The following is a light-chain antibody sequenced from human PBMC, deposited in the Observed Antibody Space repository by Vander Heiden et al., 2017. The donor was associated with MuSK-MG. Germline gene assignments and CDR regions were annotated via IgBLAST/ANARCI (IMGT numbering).Light chain of an antibody. CDR2: DTS. Sequence: EIVLLQSPATLSLSPGEEASLSCRASRSVDNALAWYQQKPGQAPRLLIYDTSVRATDVPARFSGSGSGTDFTLSISSLEPEDFGVYYCHQRSTWPLSFGGGTRVEIK. CDR1: RSVDNA. CDR3: HQRSTWPLS. V-gene: IGKV3-11*01. J-gene: IGKJ4*01.